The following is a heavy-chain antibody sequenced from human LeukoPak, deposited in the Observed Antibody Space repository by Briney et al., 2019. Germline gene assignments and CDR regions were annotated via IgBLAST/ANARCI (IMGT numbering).Heavy chain of an antibody. V-gene: IGHV4-39*07. CDR2: IYHSGST. Sequence: SETLSLTCTVSGGSISSSSYYWGWIRQPPGKGLEWIGSIYHSGSTYYNPSLKSRVTISVDTSKNQFSLKLSSVTAADTAVYYCARVVGSYGSYYFDYWGQGTLVTVSS. D-gene: IGHD5-18*01. J-gene: IGHJ4*02. CDR1: GGSISSSSYY. CDR3: ARVVGSYGSYYFDY.